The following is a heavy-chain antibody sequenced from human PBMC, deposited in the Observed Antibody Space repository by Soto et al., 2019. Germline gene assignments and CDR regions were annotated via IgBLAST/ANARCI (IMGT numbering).Heavy chain of an antibody. V-gene: IGHV2-70*01. J-gene: IGHJ5*02. D-gene: IGHD3-3*02. CDR1: GFALSTSGMC. CDR3: ARSIFGVAYNWFDP. CDR2: PDWDDDK. Sequence: SGPTLVNPPQTLTLTCTFSGFALSTSGMCVSWIRQPPGKALERLALPDWDDDKYYSTSPKTRLTISKDTSKNQVVLTMTNMDPVDTATYYCARSIFGVAYNWFDPWGQGTLVTVSS.